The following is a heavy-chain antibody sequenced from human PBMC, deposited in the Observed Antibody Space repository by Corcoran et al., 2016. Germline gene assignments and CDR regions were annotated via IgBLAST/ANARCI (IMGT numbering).Heavy chain of an antibody. CDR3: ARGSSSGSYGMDV. CDR2: ISTYNGNT. D-gene: IGHD3-10*01. CDR1: GYTFNGYD. V-gene: IGHV1-18*01. J-gene: IGHJ6*02. Sequence: QVQLVQSGAEVKKPGASVKVSCKASGYTFNGYDISWVRQASGQGLEWVGWISTYNGNTNYVEKLQGRVTMTTDTSTSTAYMELRSLRSADTAVYYCARGSSSGSYGMDVWGQGTTVTVSS.